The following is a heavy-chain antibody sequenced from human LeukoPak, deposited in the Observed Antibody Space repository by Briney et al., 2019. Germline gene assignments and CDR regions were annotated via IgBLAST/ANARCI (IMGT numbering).Heavy chain of an antibody. D-gene: IGHD5-18*01. J-gene: IGHJ4*02. CDR3: ARDAKIQLWTQPDY. V-gene: IGHV1-46*01. CDR2: INPSGGST. Sequence: EASVKVSCKASGYTFTSYYMHWVRQAPGQGLEWMGIINPSGGSTSYAQKFQGRVTMTTDTSTSTAYMELRSLRSDDTAVYYCARDAKIQLWTQPDYWGQGTLVTVSS. CDR1: GYTFTSYY.